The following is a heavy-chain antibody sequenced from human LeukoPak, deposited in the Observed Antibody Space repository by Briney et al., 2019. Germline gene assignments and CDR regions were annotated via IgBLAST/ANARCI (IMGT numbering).Heavy chain of an antibody. D-gene: IGHD4-23*01. CDR2: INPSGGST. V-gene: IGHV1-46*01. Sequence: ASVKVSCKTSGYTFTSYYIHWVRQAPGQGLEWMGIINPSGGSTSYAQKFQGRVTMTRDTSTTTVYMELSSLRSEDMAVYYCARPTTVGNAFHIWGQGTMVTVSS. J-gene: IGHJ3*02. CDR1: GYTFTSYY. CDR3: ARPTTVGNAFHI.